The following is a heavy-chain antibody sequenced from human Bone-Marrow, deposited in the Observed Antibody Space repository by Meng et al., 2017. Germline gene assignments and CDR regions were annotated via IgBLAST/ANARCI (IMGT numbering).Heavy chain of an antibody. CDR1: GGSISSDNYP. J-gene: IGHJ4*02. V-gene: IGHV4-30-2*01. D-gene: IGHD5-24*01. CDR2: IYHSGTA. Sequence: QLQLQESGPGLVKPSETRSLTCAVSGGSISSDNYPWSWIRQPPGKGLESIGYIYHSGTAYYNPSLESRVTISVDRSKNQFSLKLSSVTAADTAVYYCARGDGYNRYFDYWGQGTLVTVSS. CDR3: ARGDGYNRYFDY.